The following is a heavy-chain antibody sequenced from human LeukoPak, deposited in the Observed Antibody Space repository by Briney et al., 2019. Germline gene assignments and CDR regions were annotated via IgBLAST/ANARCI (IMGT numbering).Heavy chain of an antibody. CDR3: ARDGRLPAAGDY. D-gene: IGHD6-25*01. Sequence: ASVKASCKASGYTFTSYGISWVRQAPQQGLEWTGWISAYNGNTNYAQKHQGRVTMTTDTSTSTAYMGLRSLRSDDTAVYYCARDGRLPAAGDYWGQGTLVSVSS. J-gene: IGHJ4*02. CDR2: ISAYNGNT. CDR1: GYTFTSYG. V-gene: IGHV1-18*01.